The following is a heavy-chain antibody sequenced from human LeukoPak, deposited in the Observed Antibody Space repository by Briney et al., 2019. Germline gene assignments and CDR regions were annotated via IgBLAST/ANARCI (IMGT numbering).Heavy chain of an antibody. V-gene: IGHV3-74*01. CDR1: GFTFGSYW. D-gene: IGHD3-22*01. CDR2: INSDGSST. Sequence: GGSLRLSCAASGFTFGSYWMHWVRQAPGKGLVWVSRINSDGSSTNYADSVKGRFTISRDNAKNTLYLQMNSLRAEDTAVYYCAGDQVTRIVDYWGQGTLVTVSS. CDR3: AGDQVTRIVDY. J-gene: IGHJ4*02.